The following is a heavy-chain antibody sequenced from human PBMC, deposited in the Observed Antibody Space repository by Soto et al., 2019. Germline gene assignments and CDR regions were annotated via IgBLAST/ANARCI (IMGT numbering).Heavy chain of an antibody. CDR2: INPNSGGT. CDR3: ARDISSIAARSFDY. Sequence: ASVKVSCKASGHTFTGYYMHWVRQAPGQGLEWMGWINPNSGGTNYAQKFQGRVTMTRDTSISTAYMELSRLRSDDTAVYYCARDISSIAARSFDYWGQGTLVTVSS. J-gene: IGHJ4*02. V-gene: IGHV1-2*02. CDR1: GHTFTGYY. D-gene: IGHD6-6*01.